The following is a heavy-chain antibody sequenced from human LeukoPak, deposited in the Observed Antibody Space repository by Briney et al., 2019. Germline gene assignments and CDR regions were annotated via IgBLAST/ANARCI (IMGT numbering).Heavy chain of an antibody. CDR2: IYYSGST. CDR3: ARDMRAYYDILTGYPPLYGVDV. V-gene: IGHV4-59*01. CDR1: GGSISSYY. Sequence: SETLSLTCTVSGGSISSYYWSWIRQPPGKGLEWIGYIYYSGSTNYNPSLKSRVTISVDTSKNQFSLKLSSVTAADTAVSYYARDMRAYYDILTGYPPLYGVDVWGKGTTVTVSS. J-gene: IGHJ6*04. D-gene: IGHD3-9*01.